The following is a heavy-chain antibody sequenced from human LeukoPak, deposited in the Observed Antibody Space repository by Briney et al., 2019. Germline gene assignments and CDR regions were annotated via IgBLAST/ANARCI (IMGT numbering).Heavy chain of an antibody. D-gene: IGHD3-3*02. Sequence: GGSLRLSCAASGFTFSSYGMSWVRQAPGKGLEWVSAISGSGATTYHADSVKGRFTISRDNSKNTLYLQMNSLRAEDTAVYYCARDGNFGAPYYYMDVWGKGTTVTVSS. V-gene: IGHV3-23*01. CDR1: GFTFSSYG. J-gene: IGHJ6*03. CDR2: ISGSGATT. CDR3: ARDGNFGAPYYYMDV.